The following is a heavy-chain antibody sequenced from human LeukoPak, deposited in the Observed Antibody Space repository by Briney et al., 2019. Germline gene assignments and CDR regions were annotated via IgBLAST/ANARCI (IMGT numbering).Heavy chain of an antibody. J-gene: IGHJ3*02. D-gene: IGHD1-26*01. CDR2: INPNSGGT. CDR1: GYTFTGYY. V-gene: IGHV1-2*02. Sequence: ASVKVSCKASGYTFTGYYMHWVRQAPGQGLEWMGWINPNSGGTNYAQKFQGRVTMTRDTSISTAYMELSRLRSDDTAVYYCARVRRDLSSGSYYASDAFDIWGQGTMVTVSS. CDR3: ARVRRDLSSGSYYASDAFDI.